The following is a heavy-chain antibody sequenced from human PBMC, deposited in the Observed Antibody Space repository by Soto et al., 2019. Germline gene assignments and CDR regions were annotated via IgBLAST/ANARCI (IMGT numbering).Heavy chain of an antibody. D-gene: IGHD6-13*01. J-gene: IGHJ5*02. CDR3: ARNGGGAAIGSGWFDP. V-gene: IGHV1-69*01. CDR1: GGNFSTSA. CDR2: IIPLFRTA. Sequence: QVQLVQSGAEVKKPGSSVKVSCKASGGNFSTSAISWVRQAPGQGLEWMGGIIPLFRTANYAQRFQGRVTITADDYTSNGYLELSGLRSEDTAIYYWARNGGGAAIGSGWFDPWGQGTLVTVSS.